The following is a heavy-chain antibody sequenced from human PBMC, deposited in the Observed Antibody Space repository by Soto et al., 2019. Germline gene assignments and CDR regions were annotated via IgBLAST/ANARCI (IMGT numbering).Heavy chain of an antibody. D-gene: IGHD1-26*01. Sequence: GGSLRLSCAASGFTFRSYGMNWVRQAPGKGLEWVAVIWYDGGNKFYADSVKGRFTISRDQSNNTVHLQMNSLRGEDTAVYYCVRDAVVGDTKGGNYCFDSWGQGTRVTVSS. CDR2: IWYDGGNK. CDR3: VRDAVVGDTKGGNYCFDS. V-gene: IGHV3-33*01. CDR1: GFTFRSYG. J-gene: IGHJ5*01.